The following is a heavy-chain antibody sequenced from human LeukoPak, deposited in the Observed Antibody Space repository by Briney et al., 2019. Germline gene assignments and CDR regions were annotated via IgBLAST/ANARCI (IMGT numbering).Heavy chain of an antibody. D-gene: IGHD6-13*01. V-gene: IGHV3-7*01. CDR3: AREVAAARQPSAGSYFDY. Sequence: PGGSLRLSCAASGFTFSIFWMSWVRQAPGKGLEWVANIKQDGSAKSYVDSVKGRFTISRDNAKNSLYLQMNSLRAEDTAVYYCAREVAAARQPSAGSYFDYWGQGTLVTVSS. CDR2: IKQDGSAK. J-gene: IGHJ4*02. CDR1: GFTFSIFW.